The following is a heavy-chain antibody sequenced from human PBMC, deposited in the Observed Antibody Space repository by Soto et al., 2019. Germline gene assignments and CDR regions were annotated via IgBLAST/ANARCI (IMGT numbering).Heavy chain of an antibody. V-gene: IGHV4-4*02. CDR2: IYHSGST. CDR1: SGSISSSNW. D-gene: IGHD3-10*01. Sequence: QVQLQESGPGLVKPSGTLSLTCAVSSGSISSSNWWSWVRQPPGKGLEWIGEIYHSGSTNYNPSLKSRVTISVDKSKNQFSLRLSSVTAADTAVYSCARDLSAYGSGRGGFDPWGQGTLVTVSS. CDR3: ARDLSAYGSGRGGFDP. J-gene: IGHJ5*02.